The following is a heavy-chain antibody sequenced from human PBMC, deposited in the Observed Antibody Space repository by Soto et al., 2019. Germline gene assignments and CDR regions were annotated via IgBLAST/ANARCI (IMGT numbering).Heavy chain of an antibody. CDR3: ARVIPGHPPSSED. D-gene: IGHD2-2*02. CDR2: ISSSSSYI. CDR1: GFTFSSYS. Sequence: GGSLRLSCAASGFTFSSYSMNWVRQAPGKGLEWVSSISSSSSYIYYADSVKGRFTISRDNAKNSLYLQMNSLRAEDTAVYYCARVIPGHPPSSEDWCQGTLLSVSS. V-gene: IGHV3-21*01. J-gene: IGHJ4*02.